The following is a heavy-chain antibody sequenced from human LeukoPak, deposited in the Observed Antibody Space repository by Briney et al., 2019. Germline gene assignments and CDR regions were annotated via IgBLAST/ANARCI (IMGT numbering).Heavy chain of an antibody. V-gene: IGHV3-33*08. J-gene: IGHJ5*01. CDR2: IRYDGSNK. CDR1: GFTFDISG. CDR3: ARDSQAVPARSTWFDS. Sequence: GGSLRLSCAASGFTFDISGMHWVRQAPGKGLEWVAVIRYDGSNKYYADSVTGRFTISRDNSKTTLYLQMDSLRAEDTAVYYCARDSQAVPARSTWFDSWGQGTLVTVSS. D-gene: IGHD6-19*01.